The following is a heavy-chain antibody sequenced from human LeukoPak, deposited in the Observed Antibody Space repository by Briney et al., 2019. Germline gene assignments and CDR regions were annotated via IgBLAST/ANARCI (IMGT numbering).Heavy chain of an antibody. V-gene: IGHV4-34*01. J-gene: IGHJ3*02. Sequence: SETLSLTCAVYGGSFSGYYWSWIRQPPGKGLEWIGEINHSGSTNYNPSLKSRDTISVDTSKNQFSLKLSSVTAADTAVYYCASLRPFRKSGPIDIWGQGTMVTVSS. CDR1: GGSFSGYY. CDR3: ASLRPFRKSGPIDI. CDR2: INHSGST.